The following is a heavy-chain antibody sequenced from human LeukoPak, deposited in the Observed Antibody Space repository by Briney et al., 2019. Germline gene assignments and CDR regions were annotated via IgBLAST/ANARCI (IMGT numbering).Heavy chain of an antibody. D-gene: IGHD1-26*01. J-gene: IGHJ5*02. Sequence: GGSLRLSCAASGCTFSSYSMNWVRQAPGKGLEWVSYISSSSSTIYYADSLKGRFTISRDNAKNSLYLQMNSLRAEDTAVYYCAREVVGATSWFDPWGQGTLVTVSS. V-gene: IGHV3-48*01. CDR1: GCTFSSYS. CDR3: AREVVGATSWFDP. CDR2: ISSSSSTI.